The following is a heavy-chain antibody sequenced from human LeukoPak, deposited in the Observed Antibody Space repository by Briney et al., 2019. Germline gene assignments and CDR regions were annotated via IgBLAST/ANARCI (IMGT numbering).Heavy chain of an antibody. CDR1: GGSISSGGYS. CDR2: IYHSGST. Sequence: PSETLSLTCAVSGGSISSGGYSWSWIRQPPGKGLEWIGYIYHSGSTYYNPSLKSRVTISVDRSKNQFSLKLSSVTAADTAVYYCARVETATAGFDYWGQGTLVTVSS. CDR3: ARVETATAGFDY. J-gene: IGHJ4*02. D-gene: IGHD5-24*01. V-gene: IGHV4-30-2*01.